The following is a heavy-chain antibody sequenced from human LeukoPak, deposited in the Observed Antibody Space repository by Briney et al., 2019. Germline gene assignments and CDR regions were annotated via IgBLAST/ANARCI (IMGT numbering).Heavy chain of an antibody. D-gene: IGHD2-2*01. CDR3: AREVGYSSSYYGRFDP. CDR1: GYTFTGYY. V-gene: IGHV1-2*06. CDR2: VNPNNDVP. J-gene: IGHJ5*02. Sequence: GASVKVSCKASGYTFTGYYMHWVRQAPGQGLEWMGRVNPNNDVPNYAQKFQGRVTMTRDTAISTFYMELSSLRSDDTAVYFCAREVGYSSSYYGRFDPWGQGTLVIVSS.